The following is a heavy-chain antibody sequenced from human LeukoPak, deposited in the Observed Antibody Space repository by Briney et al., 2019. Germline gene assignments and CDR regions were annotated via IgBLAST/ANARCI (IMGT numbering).Heavy chain of an antibody. CDR3: ARRRDSGSLQHFDY. CDR2: ISSSSSYI. Sequence: GGSLRLSCAASGFTFSSYSLNWVRQAPGKGLEWVSSISSSSSYIYYADSVKGRFTISRDNAKNSLYLQMNSLRAEDTAVYYCARRRDSGSLQHFDYWGQGTLVTVSS. V-gene: IGHV3-21*04. J-gene: IGHJ4*02. CDR1: GFTFSSYS. D-gene: IGHD1-26*01.